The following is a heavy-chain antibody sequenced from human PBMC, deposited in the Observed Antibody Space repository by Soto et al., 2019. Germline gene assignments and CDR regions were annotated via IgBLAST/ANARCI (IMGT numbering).Heavy chain of an antibody. V-gene: IGHV4-34*01. CDR1: GLSFSGYY. D-gene: IGHD1-1*01. CDR2: INHSGST. J-gene: IGHJ6*02. Sequence: SETLSLTCAVYGLSFSGYYWSWIRQPPGKGLEWIGEINHSGSTNYNPSLKSRVTISVDTSKNQFSLKLSSVTAADTAVYYCARGETTGTTLCYYYGMDVWGQGTTVTVSS. CDR3: ARGETTGTTLCYYYGMDV.